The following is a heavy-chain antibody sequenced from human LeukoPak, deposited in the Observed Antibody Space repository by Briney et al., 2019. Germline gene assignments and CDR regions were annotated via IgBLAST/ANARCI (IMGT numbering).Heavy chain of an antibody. D-gene: IGHD5-18*01. J-gene: IGHJ4*02. V-gene: IGHV3-7*05. CDR2: IRQDGREK. CDR3: ARKSSYGFV. CDR1: VFTFSSYW. Sequence: PGRSLRLSCAPSVFTFSSYWMSWVRQAPAQGLEWGANIRQDGREKYYTARVKGRFPISRDNAKKSLLLQMNSLRAEDTAVYYCARKSSYGFVWGQGTLVTVSS.